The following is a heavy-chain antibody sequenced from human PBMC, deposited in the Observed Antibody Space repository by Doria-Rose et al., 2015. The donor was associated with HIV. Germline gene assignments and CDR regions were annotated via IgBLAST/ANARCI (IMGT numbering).Heavy chain of an antibody. CDR1: GASISSGSRY. Sequence: QVQLQESGPGLVKPSQTLSLTCTVSGASISSGSRYWSWIRQHPGKGLEWIGNIYPSGSAYYSPSLESRLTISLDSSSNRFSLKVRSVTAADTASYFCASGEDTSNSGMAFDIWGQGTMVTVSS. CDR2: IYPSGSA. V-gene: IGHV4-31*03. CDR3: ASGEDTSNSGMAFDI. D-gene: IGHD7-27*01. J-gene: IGHJ3*02.